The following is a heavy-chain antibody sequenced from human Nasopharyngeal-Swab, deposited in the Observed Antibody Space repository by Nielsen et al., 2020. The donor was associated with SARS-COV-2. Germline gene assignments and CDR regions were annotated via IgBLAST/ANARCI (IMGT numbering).Heavy chain of an antibody. J-gene: IGHJ4*02. CDR2: LSGGGVST. CDR1: GFTFSNYA. D-gene: IGHD3-16*02. Sequence: GESLKISCAASGFTFSNYAMSWVRQAPGKGLEWVSALSGGGVSTYYADSVKGRFTISRDNSKNTLYLQMNSLRAEDTAVYYCAKGYTPDYWGQGTLVTVSS. V-gene: IGHV3-23*01. CDR3: AKGYTPDY.